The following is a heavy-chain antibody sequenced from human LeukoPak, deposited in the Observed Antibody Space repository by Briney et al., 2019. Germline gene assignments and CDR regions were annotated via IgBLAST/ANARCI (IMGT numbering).Heavy chain of an antibody. CDR3: ARDGYAPT. Sequence: PSETLSLTCTVSGGSISSYYWSWIRQPPGKGLEWIGYIYYSGSTNYNPSLKSRVTISVDTSKNQSSLKLSSVTAAVTAVYYCARDGYAPTWGQGTLVTVSS. CDR2: IYYSGST. J-gene: IGHJ5*02. V-gene: IGHV4-59*01. D-gene: IGHD5-18*01. CDR1: GGSISSYY.